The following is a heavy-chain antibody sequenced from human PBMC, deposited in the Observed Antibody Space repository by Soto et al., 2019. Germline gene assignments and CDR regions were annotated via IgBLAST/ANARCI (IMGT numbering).Heavy chain of an antibody. Sequence: ASVKVSCKASGYTLTELSMHWVRQAPGKGLEWMGGFDPEDGETIYAQKFQGRVTMTEDTSTDTAYMELSSLRSEDTAVYYCATATSPIIAVAGIAYDYWGQGTLVTVSS. D-gene: IGHD6-19*01. V-gene: IGHV1-24*01. CDR3: ATATSPIIAVAGIAYDY. J-gene: IGHJ4*02. CDR2: FDPEDGET. CDR1: GYTLTELS.